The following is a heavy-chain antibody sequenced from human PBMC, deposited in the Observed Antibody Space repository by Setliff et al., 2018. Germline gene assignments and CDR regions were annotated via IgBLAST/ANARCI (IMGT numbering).Heavy chain of an antibody. J-gene: IGHJ6*03. V-gene: IGHV4-31*03. CDR3: ARKSRNIVVVPAAVIYYYYYYMDV. CDR2: IYYSGST. CDR1: GGSISSGGYY. D-gene: IGHD2-2*01. Sequence: KPSETLSLTCTVSGGSISSGGYYWSWIRQHPGKGLEWIGYIYYSGSTYYNPSLKSRVTISVDTSKNQFSLKLSSVTAADTAVCYCARKSRNIVVVPAAVIYYYYYYMDVWGKGTTVTVSS.